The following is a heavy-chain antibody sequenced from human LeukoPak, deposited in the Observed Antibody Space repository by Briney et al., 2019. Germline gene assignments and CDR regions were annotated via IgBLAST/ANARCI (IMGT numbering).Heavy chain of an antibody. Sequence: SETLSLTCTVSGGSISSGSYYWSWIRQPAGKGLEWIGRIYTSGSTNYNPSLKSRVTISVDTSKNQFSLKLSSVTAADTAVYYCARGGGYCSSISLSGSSTSCYTSWYFDYWGQGTLVTVSS. CDR2: IYTSGST. V-gene: IGHV4-61*02. CDR1: GGSISSGSYY. D-gene: IGHD2-2*02. CDR3: ARGGGYCSSISLSGSSTSCYTSWYFDY. J-gene: IGHJ4*02.